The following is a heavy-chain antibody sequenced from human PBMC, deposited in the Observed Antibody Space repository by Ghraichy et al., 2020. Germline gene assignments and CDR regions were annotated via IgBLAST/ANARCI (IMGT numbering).Heavy chain of an antibody. CDR1: EYTFTYRY. J-gene: IGHJ3*02. CDR2: ITAFNGDT. D-gene: IGHD2-15*01. V-gene: IGHV1-45*02. Sequence: VKVSCKASEYTFTYRYLHWVRQAPGQALEWMGWITAFNGDTKYAQKFQDRVTITRDRSMSTAYMELSSLRSEDTAMYYCASPGYCSGGNCLHDTFDIWGQGTMVTVSS. CDR3: ASPGYCSGGNCLHDTFDI.